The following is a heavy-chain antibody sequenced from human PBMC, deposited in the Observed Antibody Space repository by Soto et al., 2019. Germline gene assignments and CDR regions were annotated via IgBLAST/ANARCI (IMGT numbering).Heavy chain of an antibody. CDR3: ARGRYCLTGRCFPNWFDS. Sequence: PSETLSLTCSVSGDSISTVDYFWAWIRQPPGQALEYIGYIYKSATTYYNPSFESRVAISLDTSKSQFSLNVTSVTAAHTAVYFCARGRYCLTGRCFPNWFDSWGQGTLVTVS. V-gene: IGHV4-30-4*01. CDR1: GDSISTVDYF. CDR2: IYKSATT. D-gene: IGHD2-15*01. J-gene: IGHJ5*01.